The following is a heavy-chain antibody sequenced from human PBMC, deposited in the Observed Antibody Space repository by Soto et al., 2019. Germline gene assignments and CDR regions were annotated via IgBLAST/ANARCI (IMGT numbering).Heavy chain of an antibody. V-gene: IGHV1-3*01. Sequence: QVQLVQSGAEVKKPGASVKVSCKASGYTFTSYAMHWVRQAPGQRLEWMGWINAGNGNTKYSQKFQGRVTITRDTSASTAYMELSSLRSEDTAVYYCARDRGNTAMANFDYWGQGTLVTVSS. CDR1: GYTFTSYA. CDR2: INAGNGNT. CDR3: ARDRGNTAMANFDY. J-gene: IGHJ4*02. D-gene: IGHD5-18*01.